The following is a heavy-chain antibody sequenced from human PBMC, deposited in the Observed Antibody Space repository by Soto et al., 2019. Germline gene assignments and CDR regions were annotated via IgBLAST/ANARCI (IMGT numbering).Heavy chain of an antibody. CDR1: GGSISSSSYY. CDR2: IYYSGNT. V-gene: IGHV4-39*07. Sequence: PSETLSLTCTVSGGSISSSSYYWGWIRQPPGKGLEWIGSIYYSGNTYYNPSLKSRVTISVDRSKNQFSLKLGSVTAADTAVYYCARVPGPWGQGTLVTVSS. CDR3: ARVPGP. J-gene: IGHJ5*02.